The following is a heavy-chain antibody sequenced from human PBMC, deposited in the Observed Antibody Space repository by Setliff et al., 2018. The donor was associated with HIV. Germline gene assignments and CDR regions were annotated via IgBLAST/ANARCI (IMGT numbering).Heavy chain of an antibody. V-gene: IGHV5-51*01. D-gene: IGHD3-22*01. CDR3: ARHCNSGSCHKGNGHYGMDV. Sequence: GESLKISCKGSGYSFSNYWIGWVRQMPGKGLEWMGIIYPGDSDTRYSPSFQGQVTISADKSISTAYLQWSSLEASDTAMYYCARHCNSGSCHKGNGHYGMDVWGQGTTVTVSS. CDR2: IYPGDSDT. CDR1: GYSFSNYW. J-gene: IGHJ6*02.